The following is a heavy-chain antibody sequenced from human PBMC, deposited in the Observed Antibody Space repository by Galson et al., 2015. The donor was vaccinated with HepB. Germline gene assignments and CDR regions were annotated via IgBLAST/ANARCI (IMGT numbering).Heavy chain of an antibody. CDR1: GFTFSNYN. D-gene: IGHD3-22*01. J-gene: IGHJ1*01. V-gene: IGHV3-48*02. CDR3: ARGGIPITMRGCFQD. Sequence: SLRLSCAASGFTFSNYNMDWVRQAPGKGLEWVSYISSSSGTIHYADSVKGRFTISRDNAKNSLYLQMNSLRDEDTAVYYCARGGIPITMRGCFQDRGQGTLVTVSS. CDR2: ISSSSGTI.